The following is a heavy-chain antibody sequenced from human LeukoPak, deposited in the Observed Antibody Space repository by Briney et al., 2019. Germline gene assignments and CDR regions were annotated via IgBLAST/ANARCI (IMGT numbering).Heavy chain of an antibody. D-gene: IGHD7-27*01. CDR1: GFTFSHYY. V-gene: IGHV3-7*01. CDR3: ARDYVWGSSESDY. Sequence: GGSLRLSCATSGFTFSHYYMTWFRQTPGKGLEWVGNIKQDGSEKYYVDSVKGRFTISRDNAKNSLYLQMNSLRVEDTAIYYCARDYVWGSSESDYWGQGTLVTVSS. CDR2: IKQDGSEK. J-gene: IGHJ4*02.